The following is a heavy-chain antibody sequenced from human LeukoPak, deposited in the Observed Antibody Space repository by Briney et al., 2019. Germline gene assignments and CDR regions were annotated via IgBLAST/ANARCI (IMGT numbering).Heavy chain of an antibody. V-gene: IGHV4-59*01. CDR2: IYNSVTA. D-gene: IGHD2-15*01. CDR3: ARDKGVCSDTSCYGENWYFDI. J-gene: IGHJ2*01. Sequence: SETLSLTCTVSGGSIGTSYWTWIRQPPGGGLECIGQIYNSVTANYNPSLKTRVTISADTSKNQFSLKLTSVTAADTARYFCARDKGVCSDTSCYGENWYFDIWGRGTQVTVSS. CDR1: GGSIGTSY.